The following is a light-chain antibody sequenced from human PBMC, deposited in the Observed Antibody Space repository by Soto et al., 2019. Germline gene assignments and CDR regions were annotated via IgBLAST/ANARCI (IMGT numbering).Light chain of an antibody. CDR1: QSISGW. V-gene: IGKV1-5*03. CDR3: QQYDHYPWT. Sequence: DIQMTQSPSTLSASVGDRVTITCRASQSISGWLAWYQQKPGKAPKLLFYKASSLQSGVPSRFSGSGSGTEFTLTISSLQPYDFATYYCQQYDHYPWTFGQGTKVEIK. J-gene: IGKJ1*01. CDR2: KAS.